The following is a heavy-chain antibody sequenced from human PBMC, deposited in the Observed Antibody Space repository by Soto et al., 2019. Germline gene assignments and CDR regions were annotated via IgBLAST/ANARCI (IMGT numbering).Heavy chain of an antibody. Sequence: SESLSLTCTVSGGSISSGGYYWSWIRQHPGKGLEWIGYIYYSGSTYYNPFLKSRVTISVDTSKNQFSLKLSSVTAADTAVYYCARVWSIAAAGSIFYYYGMDVWGQGTTVTVSS. J-gene: IGHJ6*02. V-gene: IGHV4-31*03. CDR1: GGSISSGGYY. CDR3: ARVWSIAAAGSIFYYYGMDV. CDR2: IYYSGST. D-gene: IGHD6-13*01.